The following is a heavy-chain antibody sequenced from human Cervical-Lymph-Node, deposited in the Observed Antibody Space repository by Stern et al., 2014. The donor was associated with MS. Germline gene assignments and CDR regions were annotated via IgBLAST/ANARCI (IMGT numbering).Heavy chain of an antibody. Sequence: QLQLQESGPGLVKPSQTLSLTCAVTGGTISSAEYYWSWLSPAPRKGLEWIGYIHYSGTTYYNPSLKSRVTISVDTSKNQFSLNLRSVTAADTAVYYCSRDADGYSLVFGYWGRGTLVTVSS. CDR3: SRDADGYSLVFGY. V-gene: IGHV4-30-4*01. CDR1: GGTISSAEYY. D-gene: IGHD5-24*01. J-gene: IGHJ4*02. CDR2: IHYSGTT.